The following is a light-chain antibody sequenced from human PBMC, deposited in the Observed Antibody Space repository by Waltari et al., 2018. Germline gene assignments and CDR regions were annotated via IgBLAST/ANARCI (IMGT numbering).Light chain of an antibody. CDR1: QGISSY. CDR3: QQHNSNPLT. CDR2: KAS. Sequence: DIQMTQSPSSLSASVGDRVTITCRASQGISSYLAWYQQKPGKAPKLLIYKASTLQSGVPSRVSGSGAGTDFTLTISSLQPEDFATYYCQQHNSNPLTFGGGTKVEIK. J-gene: IGKJ4*01. V-gene: IGKV1-9*01.